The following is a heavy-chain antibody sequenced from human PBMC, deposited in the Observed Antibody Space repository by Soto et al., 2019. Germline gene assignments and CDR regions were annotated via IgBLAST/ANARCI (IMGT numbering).Heavy chain of an antibody. J-gene: IGHJ6*02. CDR1: GYTFTGYY. Sequence: QVQLVQSGAEVKKPGASVKVSCKASGYTFTGYYMHWVRQAPGQGLEWMGWINPNSGGTNYAQKFQGWVTMTRDTSISTAYMELSRLRSDDTAVYYCARATAGIAVAGTLHYYYGMDVWGQGTTVTVSS. CDR3: ARATAGIAVAGTLHYYYGMDV. V-gene: IGHV1-2*04. D-gene: IGHD6-19*01. CDR2: INPNSGGT.